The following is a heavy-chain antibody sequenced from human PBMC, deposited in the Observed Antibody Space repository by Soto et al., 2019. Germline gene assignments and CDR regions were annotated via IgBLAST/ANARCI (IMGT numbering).Heavy chain of an antibody. V-gene: IGHV1-18*01. CDR1: GYTFTSYA. Sequence: ASVKVSCKASGYTFTSYAMHWVRQAPGQGLEWMGWINAYNGNTNYAQKLQGRVTMTTDTSTSTAYMELRSLRSDDTAVYYCARVGYYDSSGFDYWGQGTLVTVS. D-gene: IGHD3-22*01. J-gene: IGHJ4*02. CDR2: INAYNGNT. CDR3: ARVGYYDSSGFDY.